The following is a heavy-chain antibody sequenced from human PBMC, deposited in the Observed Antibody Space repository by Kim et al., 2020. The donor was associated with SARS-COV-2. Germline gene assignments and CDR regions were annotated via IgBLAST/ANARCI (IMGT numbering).Heavy chain of an antibody. CDR2: GST. Sequence: GSTYYADSVKDRFTIFRDNAKNTLYRKMNSLRAEDTAVYYCAKDRGAFDIWGQGTMVTVSS. CDR3: AKDRGAFDI. J-gene: IGHJ3*02. V-gene: IGHV3-23*01. D-gene: IGHD6-25*01.